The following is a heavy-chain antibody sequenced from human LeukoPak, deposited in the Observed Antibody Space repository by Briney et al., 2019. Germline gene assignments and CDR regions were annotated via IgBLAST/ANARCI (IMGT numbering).Heavy chain of an antibody. CDR1: GGSISSGGYS. J-gene: IGHJ4*02. Sequence: SQTLSLTCAVSGGSISSGGYSWSWIRQPPGTGLEWVGYIYHSGSTYYNPSLKSRVTISVDRSKNQFSLKLSSVTAADTAVYYCARGTMITFGGVIESFDYWGQGTLVAVSS. D-gene: IGHD3-16*02. V-gene: IGHV4-30-2*01. CDR2: IYHSGST. CDR3: ARGTMITFGGVIESFDY.